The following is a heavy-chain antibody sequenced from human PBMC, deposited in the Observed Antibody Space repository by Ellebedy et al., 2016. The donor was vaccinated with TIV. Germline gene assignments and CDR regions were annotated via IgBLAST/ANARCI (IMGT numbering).Heavy chain of an antibody. Sequence: ASVKVSXXASGYTFTSYYMHWVRQAPGQGLEWMGIINPSGGSTSYAQKFQGRVTMTRDTSTSTVYMELSSLRSEDTAVYYCATARGYYYDSSGYWRPGFDYWGQGTLVTVSS. CDR3: ATARGYYYDSSGYWRPGFDY. D-gene: IGHD3-22*01. CDR1: GYTFTSYY. CDR2: INPSGGST. V-gene: IGHV1-46*01. J-gene: IGHJ4*02.